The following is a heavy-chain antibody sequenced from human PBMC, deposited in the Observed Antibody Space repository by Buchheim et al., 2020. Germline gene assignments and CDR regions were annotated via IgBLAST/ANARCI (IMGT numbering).Heavy chain of an antibody. D-gene: IGHD3-22*01. CDR2: IYYSGST. J-gene: IGHJ3*02. Sequence: QVQLQESGPGLVKPSQTLSLTCTVSGGSISSGDYYWSWIRQPPGKGLEWIGYIYYSGSTYYNPSLKSRVTISVDTSKHQFSLKLSSVTAADTAVYYCAREWKYYYDSSGYGRERLDAFDIWGQGT. V-gene: IGHV4-30-4*01. CDR3: AREWKYYYDSSGYGRERLDAFDI. CDR1: GGSISSGDYY.